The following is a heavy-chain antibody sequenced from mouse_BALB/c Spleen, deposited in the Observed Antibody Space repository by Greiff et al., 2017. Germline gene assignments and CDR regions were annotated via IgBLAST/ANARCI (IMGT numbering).Heavy chain of an antibody. J-gene: IGHJ3*01. CDR1: GYTFTSYW. V-gene: IGHV1-7*01. CDR2: INPSTGYT. Sequence: VQLQQSGAELAKPGASVKMSCKASGYTFTSYWMHWVKQRPGQGLEWIGYINPSTGYTEYNQKFKDKATLTADKSSSTAYMQLSSLTSEDSAVYYCARFYDGYYWFAYWGQGTLVTVSA. D-gene: IGHD2-3*01. CDR3: ARFYDGYYWFAY.